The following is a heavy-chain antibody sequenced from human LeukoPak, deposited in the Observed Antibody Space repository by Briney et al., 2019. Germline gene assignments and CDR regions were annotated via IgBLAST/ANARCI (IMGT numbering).Heavy chain of an antibody. CDR2: IHYSGST. CDR1: GGSISSYY. V-gene: IGHV4-59*08. D-gene: IGHD3-16*02. Sequence: SETLSLTCTVSGGSISSYYWSWIRQPPGKTLEWIGYIHYSGSTNYNPSLKSRVTISVDTSKNQFSLKLTSVTAADTAVYYCARQGQISAFDIWGQGNLVIVSS. J-gene: IGHJ4*02. CDR3: ARQGQISAFDI.